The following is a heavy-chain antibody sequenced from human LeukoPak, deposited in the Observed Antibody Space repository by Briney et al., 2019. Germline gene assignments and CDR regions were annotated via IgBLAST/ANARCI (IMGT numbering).Heavy chain of an antibody. CDR3: AREQLVRSWDY. D-gene: IGHD6-13*01. CDR2: IWYDGSNK. CDR1: GFTFSSYG. V-gene: IGHV3-33*01. Sequence: GGSLRLSCAASGFTFSSYGMHWVRQATGKGLEWVAVIWYDGSNKYYADSVKGRFTISRDNSKNTLYLQMNSLRAEDTAVYYCAREQLVRSWDYWGQGTLVTVSS. J-gene: IGHJ4*02.